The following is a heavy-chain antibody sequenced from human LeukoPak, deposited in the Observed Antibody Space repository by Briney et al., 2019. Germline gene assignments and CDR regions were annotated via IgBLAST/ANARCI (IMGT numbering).Heavy chain of an antibody. CDR3: ARRSASTHNWKNALYYMDV. Sequence: SQTLSLTCAIAGDSVSSNSAAWNWIRQSPSRGLEWLGRTYYRSKWYNDYAVSVKSRIIFNSDTSKNQFSLQLNSVTPEDTAVYYCARRSASTHNWKNALYYMDVWGKGTTVTVSS. CDR2: TYYRSKWYN. V-gene: IGHV6-1*01. D-gene: IGHD1-1*01. CDR1: GDSVSSNSAA. J-gene: IGHJ6*03.